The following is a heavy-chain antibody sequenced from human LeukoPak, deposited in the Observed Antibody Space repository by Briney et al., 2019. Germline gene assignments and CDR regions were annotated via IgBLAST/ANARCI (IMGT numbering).Heavy chain of an antibody. V-gene: IGHV4-59*01. D-gene: IGHD1-26*01. J-gene: IGHJ3*02. CDR2: IYYSGTT. Sequence: SETLSLTCTVSGGSISSYYWGWIRQPPGEGLEWIGSIYYSGTTHSNPSLKSRATISVDTSKNHLSLKVNSVTAADTAVYYCARGASGTLYDAFDIWGRGTMVTVSS. CDR3: ARGASGTLYDAFDI. CDR1: GGSISSYY.